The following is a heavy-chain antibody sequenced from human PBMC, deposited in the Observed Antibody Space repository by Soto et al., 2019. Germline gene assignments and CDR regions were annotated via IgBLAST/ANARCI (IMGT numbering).Heavy chain of an antibody. V-gene: IGHV4-59*01. Sequence: PSETLSLTCTVSGGSISSYYWSWIRQPPGKGLEWIGYIYYSGSTNYNPSLKSRVTISADTSKNQFSLKLSSVTAADTAVYYCARGPARSYDILTGYYNAPYFDYWGQGTLVTVSS. CDR1: GGSISSYY. CDR2: IYYSGST. CDR3: ARGPARSYDILTGYYNAPYFDY. D-gene: IGHD3-9*01. J-gene: IGHJ4*02.